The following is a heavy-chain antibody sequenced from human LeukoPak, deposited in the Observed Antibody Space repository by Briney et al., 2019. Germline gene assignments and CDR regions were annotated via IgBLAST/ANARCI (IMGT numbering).Heavy chain of an antibody. CDR1: GFTFSSYA. CDR3: AKDPTSGTLLNI. V-gene: IGHV3-23*01. J-gene: IGHJ3*02. D-gene: IGHD2-2*01. CDR2: ISGSGGST. Sequence: GGSLRLSCAASGFTFSSYAMRWVRQAPGKGLEGVSAISGSGGSTYYADSVKGRFTISRDNSKNTLYLQMNSLRAEDTAVYYCAKDPTSGTLLNIWGQGTMVTVSS.